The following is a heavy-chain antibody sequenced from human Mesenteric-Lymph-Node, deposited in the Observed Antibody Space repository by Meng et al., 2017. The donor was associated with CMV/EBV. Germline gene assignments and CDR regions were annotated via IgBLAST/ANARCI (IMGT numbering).Heavy chain of an antibody. D-gene: IGHD6-13*01. CDR3: AKGGVYSSSWGDY. CDR1: GFTFSNYA. CDR2: ISGRGDSS. Sequence: GGSLRLSCAVSGFTFSNYAMSWVRQAPGKGLEWVSAISGRGDSSSYADSVKGRFTISRDNSKNTLYLQMNSLRAEDTAVYYCAKGGVYSSSWGDYWGQGTTVTVSS. J-gene: IGHJ4*03. V-gene: IGHV3-23*01.